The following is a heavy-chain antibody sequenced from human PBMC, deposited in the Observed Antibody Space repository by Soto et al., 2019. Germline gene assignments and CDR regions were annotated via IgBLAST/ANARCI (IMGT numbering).Heavy chain of an antibody. Sequence: SVKVSFKASGLTFSSYSISWVRQTPGQELEWMGGLIPIFGTANYAQKFQGRVTITADESTSTAYMELSSLRSEDTAVYYCARDKTSSYRESRYYFDYWGQGTLVTVSS. J-gene: IGHJ4*02. CDR1: GLTFSSYS. CDR2: LIPIFGTA. V-gene: IGHV1-69*13. D-gene: IGHD6-6*01. CDR3: ARDKTSSYRESRYYFDY.